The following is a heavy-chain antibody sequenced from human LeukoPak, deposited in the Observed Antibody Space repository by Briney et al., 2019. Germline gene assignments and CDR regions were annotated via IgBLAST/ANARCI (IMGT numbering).Heavy chain of an antibody. CDR2: ISTTGTTI. CDR3: ARDLSRSGTYFFDF. Sequence: GGSLRLSCAASGFTFTTYSINWVRQAPGKGLEWVSYISTTGTTIYYADSVKGRFTISRDNAKNSLFLQMNSLRAEDTAIYYCARDLSRSGTYFFDFWGRGTLVTVSS. J-gene: IGHJ4*02. D-gene: IGHD1-26*01. CDR1: GFTFTTYS. V-gene: IGHV3-48*04.